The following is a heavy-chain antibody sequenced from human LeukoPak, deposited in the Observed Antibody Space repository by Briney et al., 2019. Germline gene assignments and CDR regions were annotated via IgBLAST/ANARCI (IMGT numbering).Heavy chain of an antibody. V-gene: IGHV3-23*01. D-gene: IGHD4-23*01. CDR1: GFTFNNYA. CDR3: AKDLGSVVTPPSLDY. CDR2: ISGSGGTT. J-gene: IGHJ4*02. Sequence: GGSLRLSCAASGFTFNNYAMNWVRQAPGKGLEWVSVISGSGGTTYYADSVKGRFTISRDSSKNTLYLQMNSLRAEDTAVYYCAKDLGSVVTPPSLDYWGQGTLVTVSS.